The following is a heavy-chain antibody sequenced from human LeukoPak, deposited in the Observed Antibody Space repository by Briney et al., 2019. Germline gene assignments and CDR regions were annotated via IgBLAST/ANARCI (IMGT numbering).Heavy chain of an antibody. V-gene: IGHV4-38-2*02. CDR3: ARDGQFFDSSGYYDY. Sequence: SETLSLTCAVSGFSISSVYYWGWIRQSPGKGLEWIGSIHHSGSTYYNPTLKSRVSISIDTSKNQFSLKLSSVTAADTAVHYCARDGQFFDSSGYYDYWGQGTLVTVSS. CDR2: IHHSGST. D-gene: IGHD3-22*01. J-gene: IGHJ4*02. CDR1: GFSISSVYY.